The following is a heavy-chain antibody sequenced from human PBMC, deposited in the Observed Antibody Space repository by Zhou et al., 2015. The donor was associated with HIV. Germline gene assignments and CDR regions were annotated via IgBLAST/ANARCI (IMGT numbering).Heavy chain of an antibody. CDR1: GYTFTSYY. Sequence: QVQLVQSGAEVKKPGASVKVSCKASGYTFTSYYMHWVRQAPGQGLEWMGIINPSGGSTSYAQKFQGRVTMTRDTSTSTVYMELSSLRSEDTAVYYCAKGPFRRDIETPLVQFDLWGQGTRVSVSS. J-gene: IGHJ5*02. D-gene: IGHD5-12*01. CDR3: AKGPFRRDIETPLVQFDL. CDR2: INPSGGST. V-gene: IGHV1-46*01.